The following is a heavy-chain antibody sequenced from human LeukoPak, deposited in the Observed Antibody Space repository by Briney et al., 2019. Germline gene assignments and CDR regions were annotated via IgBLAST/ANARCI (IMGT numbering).Heavy chain of an antibody. J-gene: IGHJ3*02. Sequence: GGSLRLSCAASGFTVSSNYMSWVRQAPGKGLEWGSVIYSGGSTYYADSVKGRFTISRDNSKNTLYLQMNSLRAEDTAVYYCAIGQLHEDAFDIWGQGTMVTVSS. CDR1: GFTVSSNY. V-gene: IGHV3-66*01. CDR2: IYSGGST. D-gene: IGHD2-2*01. CDR3: AIGQLHEDAFDI.